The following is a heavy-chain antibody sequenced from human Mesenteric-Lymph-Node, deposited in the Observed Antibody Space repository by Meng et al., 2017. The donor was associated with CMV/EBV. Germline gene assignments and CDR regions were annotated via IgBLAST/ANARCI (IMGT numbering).Heavy chain of an antibody. Sequence: EVALGEAGGGLVQPGGSLRLSCAASGFNVRDKYMSWVRQAPGKGLEWVCIIYRGDNTYYIDSVKDRFTVSRDNSKNTMYLQMNSLRVEDTAVYYCTGDSVSNPNLDYWGQGTLVTVSS. D-gene: IGHD3-10*01. V-gene: IGHV3-66*01. CDR2: IYRGDNT. J-gene: IGHJ4*02. CDR1: GFNVRDKY. CDR3: TGDSVSNPNLDY.